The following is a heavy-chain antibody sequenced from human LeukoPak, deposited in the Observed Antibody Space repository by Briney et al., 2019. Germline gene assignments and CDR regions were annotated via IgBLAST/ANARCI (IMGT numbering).Heavy chain of an antibody. V-gene: IGHV3-15*01. CDR3: TTEPGWLQFEYFQH. CDR2: IKSKTDGGTT. J-gene: IGHJ1*01. Sequence: GGSLRLSCAASGFTFSNAWMSWVRQAPGKGLEWVGRIKSKTDGGTTVYAAPVKGRFTISRDDSKNTLYLQMNSLKTEDTAVYYCTTEPGWLQFEYFQHWGQGTLVTVSS. CDR1: GFTFSNAW. D-gene: IGHD5-24*01.